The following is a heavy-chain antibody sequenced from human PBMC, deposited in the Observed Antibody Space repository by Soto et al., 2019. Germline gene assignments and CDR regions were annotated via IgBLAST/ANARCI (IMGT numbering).Heavy chain of an antibody. J-gene: IGHJ6*02. CDR1: GYTLTELA. CDR3: ATVSDDFWSGYPWGYYYGMDV. CDR2: FDPEDGET. Sequence: ASVKVCCKDSGYTLTELAMHWVRQAPGKGLEWMGGFDPEDGETIYAQKFQGRVTMTEDTSTDTAYMELSSLRSEDTAVYYCATVSDDFWSGYPWGYYYGMDVWGQGTTVTVSS. D-gene: IGHD3-3*01. V-gene: IGHV1-24*01.